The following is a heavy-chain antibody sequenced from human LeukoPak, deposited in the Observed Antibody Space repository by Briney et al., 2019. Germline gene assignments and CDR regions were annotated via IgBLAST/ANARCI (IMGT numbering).Heavy chain of an antibody. CDR3: VRVDGGY. D-gene: IGHD3-16*01. V-gene: IGHV3-74*01. CDR2: INSDGSTT. J-gene: IGHJ4*02. Sequence: SGGSLRLSCAASGFTFSSYGMHWVRQGPGKGLVWVSRINSDGSTTNYADSVKGRFTISRGNAKNTLYLQMNSLRAEDTAVYYCVRVDGGYWGQGTLVTVSS. CDR1: GFTFSSYG.